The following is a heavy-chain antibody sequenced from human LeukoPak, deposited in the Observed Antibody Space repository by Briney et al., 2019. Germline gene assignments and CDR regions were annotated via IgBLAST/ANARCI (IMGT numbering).Heavy chain of an antibody. Sequence: ASVKVSCKVSGYMFTELPIHWVRQTPAIGLEWMGGFDPADGEPVYARNFKDRLTMTEDTSTETAYMELRGLGSEDTAVYYCTAGPDCSSTSCLFEFWGQGTLVTVSS. D-gene: IGHD2-2*01. CDR3: TAGPDCSSTSCLFEF. J-gene: IGHJ4*02. CDR2: FDPADGEP. V-gene: IGHV1-24*01. CDR1: GYMFTELP.